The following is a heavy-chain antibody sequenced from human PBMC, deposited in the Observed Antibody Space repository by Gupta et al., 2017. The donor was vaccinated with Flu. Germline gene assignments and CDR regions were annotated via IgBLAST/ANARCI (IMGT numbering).Heavy chain of an antibody. V-gene: IGHV3-21*01. CDR1: GFTFRSYS. Sequence: DVQLVEPGGGRVKTGGSLRLSCAASGFTFRSYSMNWVRQAPGKGLEWVSSISSSSSYVYYADSVKGRFTISRDNAKNSLYLQMSSVRDEDTAVYYCARENQGHYYDSSGYWPDAFDIWGQGTMVTVSS. D-gene: IGHD3-22*01. J-gene: IGHJ3*02. CDR2: ISSSSSYV. CDR3: ARENQGHYYDSSGYWPDAFDI.